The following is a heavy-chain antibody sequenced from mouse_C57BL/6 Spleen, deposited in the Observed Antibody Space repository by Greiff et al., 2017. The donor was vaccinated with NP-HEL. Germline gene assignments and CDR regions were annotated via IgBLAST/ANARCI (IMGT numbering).Heavy chain of an antibody. CDR1: GFNIKDYY. CDR3: TTEYYDYDDGAYYFDY. V-gene: IGHV14-1*01. CDR2: IDPEDGDT. Sequence: EVMLVESGAELVRPGASVKLSCTASGFNIKDYYMHWVKQRPEQGLEWIGRIDPEDGDTEYAPKFQGKATMTADTSSNTAYLQLSSLTSEDTAVYYCTTEYYDYDDGAYYFDYWGQGTTLTVSS. D-gene: IGHD2-4*01. J-gene: IGHJ2*01.